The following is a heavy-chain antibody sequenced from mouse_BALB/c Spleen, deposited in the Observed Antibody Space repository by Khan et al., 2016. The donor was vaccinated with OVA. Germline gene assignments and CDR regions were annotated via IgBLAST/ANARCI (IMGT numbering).Heavy chain of an antibody. Sequence: QMQLEESGGELVRPGASVNLSCKTSGYIFTSYWIHWVRQRSGQGLEWIARIYPGTDNTYYNEKLKDKATLTADKSSSTAYMQLSSLKSEDSAVYFCAREEALYYFDYWGQGTTLTVSS. CDR2: IYPGTDNT. V-gene: IGHV1-76*01. D-gene: IGHD3-2*02. CDR1: GYIFTSYW. J-gene: IGHJ2*01. CDR3: AREEALYYFDY.